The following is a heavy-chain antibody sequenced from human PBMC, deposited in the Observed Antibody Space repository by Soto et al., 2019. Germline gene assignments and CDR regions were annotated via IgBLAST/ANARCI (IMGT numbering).Heavy chain of an antibody. CDR2: IYSGGST. D-gene: IGHD3-3*01. J-gene: IGHJ4*02. CDR3: ARFTIFGHFDY. V-gene: IGHV3-53*04. CDR1: VFADIGDY. Sequence: GWCLRQSGADAVFADIGDYRSWVRQAPGKGLEWVSVIYSGGSTYYADSVKGRFTISRHNSKNTLYLQMNSLRAEDTAVYYCARFTIFGHFDYWGQGTLVTVSS.